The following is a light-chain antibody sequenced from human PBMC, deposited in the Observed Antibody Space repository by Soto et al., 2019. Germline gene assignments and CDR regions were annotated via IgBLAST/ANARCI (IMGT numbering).Light chain of an antibody. V-gene: IGLV2-14*01. Sequence: QSVLTQPASVSGSPGQSITISCTGTSSDVGGYNYVSWYQQHPGKAPKLMIYEVINRPSGVSNRFSGSKSGNTASLTISGLQAEDEADYSCSSYTSSSTWVFGAGTKLTVL. J-gene: IGLJ3*02. CDR3: SSYTSSSTWV. CDR1: SSDVGGYNY. CDR2: EVI.